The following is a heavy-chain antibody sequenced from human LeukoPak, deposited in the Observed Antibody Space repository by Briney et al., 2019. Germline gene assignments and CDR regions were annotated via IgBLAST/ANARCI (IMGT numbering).Heavy chain of an antibody. CDR3: AREGRGVPGAIAAVKGFDY. D-gene: IGHD6-13*01. Sequence: ASVKVSCKAFGYTFTRYGVSWVRQAPGQGLEWIGWVSGSNGDTNYAQSLQGRVTMTTDSATSTAYMELGSLRSEDTAIYYCAREGRGVPGAIAAVKGFDYWGQGTLVTVSS. V-gene: IGHV1-18*01. J-gene: IGHJ4*02. CDR1: GYTFTRYG. CDR2: VSGSNGDT.